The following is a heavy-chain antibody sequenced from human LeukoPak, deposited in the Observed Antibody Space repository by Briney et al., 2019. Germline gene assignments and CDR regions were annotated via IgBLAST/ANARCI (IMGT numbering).Heavy chain of an antibody. CDR1: GFAFSTYW. Sequence: GGSLRLSCAASGFAFSTYWMTWVRQAPGKGLEWVSAISGSGGSTYYADSVKGRFTISRDNSKNTLYLQMNSLRAEDTAVYYCAKETSITMIVVVITPRGYFDYWGQGTLVTVSS. J-gene: IGHJ4*02. D-gene: IGHD3-22*01. V-gene: IGHV3-23*01. CDR3: AKETSITMIVVVITPRGYFDY. CDR2: ISGSGGST.